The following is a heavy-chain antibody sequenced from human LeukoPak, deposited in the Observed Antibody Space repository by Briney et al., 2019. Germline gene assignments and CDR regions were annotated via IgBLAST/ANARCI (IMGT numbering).Heavy chain of an antibody. Sequence: GGSLRLSCAASGFTFSSYAMSWVRQAPGKGLEWVSAISASDGRTYYADSVRGRLTISRDDFKNTLYVQMNSLRAEDTAVYYCVRDKRFPDDVFDIWGQGTMVTVSS. D-gene: IGHD3-10*01. J-gene: IGHJ3*02. CDR3: VRDKRFPDDVFDI. V-gene: IGHV3-23*01. CDR2: ISASDGRT. CDR1: GFTFSSYA.